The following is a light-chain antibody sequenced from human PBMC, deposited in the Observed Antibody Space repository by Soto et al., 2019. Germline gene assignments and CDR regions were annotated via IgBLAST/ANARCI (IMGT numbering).Light chain of an antibody. J-gene: IGKJ1*01. CDR2: DAS. Sequence: DIQMTQSPSTLSASVGARVTITCRASRSISDWLAWYQQKPGKAPELLIFDASSLKSGVPSRFSGSGSGTEFTLTISRLQPDDVATYYCLQYSSHSWTFGQGTKVDIK. V-gene: IGKV1-5*01. CDR1: RSISDW. CDR3: LQYSSHSWT.